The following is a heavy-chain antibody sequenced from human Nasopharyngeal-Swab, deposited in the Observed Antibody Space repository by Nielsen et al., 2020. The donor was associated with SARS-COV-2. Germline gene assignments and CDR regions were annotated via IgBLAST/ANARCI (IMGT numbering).Heavy chain of an antibody. CDR2: IKQDGSEK. CDR1: GLTFSSYW. D-gene: IGHD3-10*01. J-gene: IGHJ4*02. V-gene: IGHV3-7*01. CDR3: ARVLGSGSYYIDY. Sequence: GESLKISCAASGLTFSSYWMSWVRQAPGKGLEWVANIKQDGSEKYYVDSVKGRFTISRDNAKNSLYLQMNSLRAEDTAVYYCARVLGSGSYYIDYWGQGTLVTVSS.